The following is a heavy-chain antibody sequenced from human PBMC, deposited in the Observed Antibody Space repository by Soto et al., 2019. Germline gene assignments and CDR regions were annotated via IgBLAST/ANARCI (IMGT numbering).Heavy chain of an antibody. CDR2: IYHSGST. CDR1: GGSISSSKW. J-gene: IGHJ2*01. V-gene: IGHV4-4*02. CDR3: ASQDYSSSTDASCLVNGYFDL. D-gene: IGHD6-6*01. Sequence: QMQLQESGPGLVKPSGTLSLTCGVSGGSISSSKWWTWVRQPPGKGPEWIGEIYHSGSTNYNPSLTSRVTISLDKSKNQFYLTLTSVTAADTAVYYCASQDYSSSTDASCLVNGYFDLWGRGILVTVSS.